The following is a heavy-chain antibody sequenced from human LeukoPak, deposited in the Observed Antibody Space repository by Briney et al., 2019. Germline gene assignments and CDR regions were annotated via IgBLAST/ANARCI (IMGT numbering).Heavy chain of an antibody. CDR2: INPNSGGT. Sequence: GASVKVSCKASGYTFTGYYMHWVRQAPGQGLEWMGWINPNSGGTNYAQKFQGRVTMTRDTSISTAYMELSRLRSDDTAVYYCARERAAAAHFFGHWGQGTLVTVSS. CDR3: ARERAAAAHFFGH. D-gene: IGHD6-13*01. J-gene: IGHJ1*01. V-gene: IGHV1-2*02. CDR1: GYTFTGYY.